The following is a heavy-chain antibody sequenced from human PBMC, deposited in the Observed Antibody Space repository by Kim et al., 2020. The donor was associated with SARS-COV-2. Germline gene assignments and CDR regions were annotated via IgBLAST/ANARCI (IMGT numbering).Heavy chain of an antibody. CDR3: ARRITMVRGVIIIDY. Sequence: PSLRSRVTISVDTSKNQFSLKLSSVTAADTAVYYCARRITMVRGVIIIDYWGQGTLVTVSS. D-gene: IGHD3-10*01. V-gene: IGHV4-59*08. J-gene: IGHJ4*02.